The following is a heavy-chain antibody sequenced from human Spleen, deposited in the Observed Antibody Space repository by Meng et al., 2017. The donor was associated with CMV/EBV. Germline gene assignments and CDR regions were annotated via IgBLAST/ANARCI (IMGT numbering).Heavy chain of an antibody. D-gene: IGHD5/OR15-5a*01. CDR1: GFTFSSYA. Sequence: GGSLRLSCAASGFTFSSYAMSWVRQAPGKGLEWVANIKQDGSEKYYVDSVKGRFTISRDNAKNSLDLQMNSLRAEDTAVYYCARDRLESTYFYNFGMDVWGQGTTVTVSS. CDR3: ARDRLESTYFYNFGMDV. J-gene: IGHJ6*02. V-gene: IGHV3-7*01. CDR2: IKQDGSEK.